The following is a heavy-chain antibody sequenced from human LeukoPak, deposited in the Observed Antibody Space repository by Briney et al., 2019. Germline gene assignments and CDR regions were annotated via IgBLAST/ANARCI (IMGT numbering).Heavy chain of an antibody. Sequence: SETLSLTCTVSGGSISIYYWNWLRQPPGKGLEWIGYISYSGSTNHNPSLKSRVTISVDPSKNQFSLTLNSVNAADTAVYYCARGRRKIWWLNYFDYWGQGTLVTVSS. CDR1: GGSISIYY. J-gene: IGHJ4*02. V-gene: IGHV4-59*01. CDR2: ISYSGST. D-gene: IGHD2-8*02. CDR3: ARGRRKIWWLNYFDY.